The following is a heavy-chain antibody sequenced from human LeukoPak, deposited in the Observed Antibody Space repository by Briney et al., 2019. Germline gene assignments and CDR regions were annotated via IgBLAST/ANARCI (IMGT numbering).Heavy chain of an antibody. CDR2: IKQDGSEK. D-gene: IGHD3-22*01. CDR1: GFTFSSYW. CDR3: ARDGGEYYYDSSGYSPDYFDY. V-gene: IGHV3-7*01. Sequence: GGSLRLSCAASGFTFSSYWMSWVRQAPGKGLEWVANIKQDGSEKYYVDSVKGRFTISRDNAKNSLYLQMNSLRAEDTAVYYCARDGGEYYYDSSGYSPDYFDYWGQGTLVTVSS. J-gene: IGHJ4*02.